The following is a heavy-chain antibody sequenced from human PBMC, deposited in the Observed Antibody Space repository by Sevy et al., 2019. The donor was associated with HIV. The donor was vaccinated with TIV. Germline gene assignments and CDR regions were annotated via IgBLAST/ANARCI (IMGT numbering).Heavy chain of an antibody. CDR3: ARPTPRIAASSAAFFDY. Sequence: GGSLRLSCAASGFTFSSFAMSWVRQVPGKGLEWVSSINGRGGSTYYADSVKGRVTLSRDNSKNTLFLQMDSLRAEDTAIYYCARPTPRIAASSAAFFDYWGQGTLVNVSS. CDR1: GFTFSSFA. CDR2: INGRGGST. J-gene: IGHJ4*02. V-gene: IGHV3-23*01. D-gene: IGHD6-13*01.